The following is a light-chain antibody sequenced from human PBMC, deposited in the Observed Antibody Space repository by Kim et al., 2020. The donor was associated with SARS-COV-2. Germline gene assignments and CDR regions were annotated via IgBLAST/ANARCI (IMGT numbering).Light chain of an antibody. CDR2: GAS. J-gene: IGKJ5*01. Sequence: WSQGERATPYSRASQGFSSSHLAWYQQKPGQAPRLLIYGASTRATGIPDRFSGSGSGTDFTLTINRVEPEDFAVYYCQQYGTSTTFGQGTRLEIK. V-gene: IGKV3-20*01. CDR1: QGFSSSH. CDR3: QQYGTSTT.